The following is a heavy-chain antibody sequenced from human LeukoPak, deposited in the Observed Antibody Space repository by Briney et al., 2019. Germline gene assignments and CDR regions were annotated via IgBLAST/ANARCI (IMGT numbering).Heavy chain of an antibody. Sequence: SETLSLTRTVSGGSISGYFWGWIRQPAGKGLEWIGRIYDSGSTNYNPSLKSRVTMSVDTSENQFSLRLSSVTAADTAVYYCARCDSSGYYSVFWGQGTLVTVSS. CDR1: GGSISGYF. J-gene: IGHJ4*02. CDR3: ARCDSSGYYSVF. V-gene: IGHV4-4*07. CDR2: IYDSGST. D-gene: IGHD3-22*01.